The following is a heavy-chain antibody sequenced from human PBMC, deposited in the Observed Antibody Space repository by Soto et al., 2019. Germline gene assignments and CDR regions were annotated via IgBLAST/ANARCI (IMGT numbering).Heavy chain of an antibody. D-gene: IGHD5-12*01. CDR3: TTTGYSGYDPPF. V-gene: IGHV3-15*01. J-gene: IGHJ4*02. CDR2: IKSKTDGGTT. Sequence: GGSLRLSCAASGFTFGNAWMSWVRKAQGKGLEWVGRIKSKTDGGTTDYAAPVKGRFTISRDDSKNTLYLQMNSLKTEDTAVYYCTTTGYSGYDPPFWGQGTLVTVSS. CDR1: GFTFGNAW.